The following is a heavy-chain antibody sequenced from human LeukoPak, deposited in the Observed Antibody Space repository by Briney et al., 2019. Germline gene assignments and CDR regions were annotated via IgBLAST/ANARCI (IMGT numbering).Heavy chain of an antibody. J-gene: IGHJ4*02. CDR1: GGSFSGYY. Sequence: PSETLSLTCAVYGGSFSGYYWSWIRQPPGKGLEWIGEINHSGSTNYNPSLKSRVTISVDTSKNQFSLKLSSVTAADTAVYYCARDSEEVVTALFDYWGQGTLVTVSS. V-gene: IGHV4-34*01. D-gene: IGHD2-21*02. CDR3: ARDSEEVVTALFDY. CDR2: INHSGST.